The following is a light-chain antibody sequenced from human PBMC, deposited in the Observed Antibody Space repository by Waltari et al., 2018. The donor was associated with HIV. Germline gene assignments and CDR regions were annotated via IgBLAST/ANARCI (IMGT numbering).Light chain of an antibody. Sequence: QSALTQIASVSGSPGQSITISCTGTSSDVQIYNLVSWYQHRPGKAPKLINYEVTQRPFGISSRFSGSKSGNMASLTISGRQAEDEADYYCCSYAGTSDYVIFGGGTKLTVL. V-gene: IGLV2-23*02. CDR2: EVT. CDR3: CSYAGTSDYVI. CDR1: SSDVQIYNL. J-gene: IGLJ2*01.